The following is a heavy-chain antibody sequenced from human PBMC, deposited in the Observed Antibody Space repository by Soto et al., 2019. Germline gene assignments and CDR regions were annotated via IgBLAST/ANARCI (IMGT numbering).Heavy chain of an antibody. D-gene: IGHD5-12*01. CDR2: IKQDGSEK. CDR3: AREGYSGYDPHTPSYYYYGMDV. J-gene: IGHJ6*02. Sequence: PGGSLRLSCAASGFTFSSDWMSWVRQAPGKGLEWVANIKQDGSEKYYVDSVKGRFTISRDNAKNSLYLQMNSLRAEDTAVYYCAREGYSGYDPHTPSYYYYGMDVWGQGTTVTVSS. V-gene: IGHV3-7*01. CDR1: GFTFSSDW.